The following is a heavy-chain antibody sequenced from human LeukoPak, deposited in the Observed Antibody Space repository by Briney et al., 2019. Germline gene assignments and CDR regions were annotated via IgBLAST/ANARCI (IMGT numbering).Heavy chain of an antibody. V-gene: IGHV3-7*01. D-gene: IGHD4-11*01. J-gene: IGHJ4*02. CDR2: INLHGSVK. Sequence: GGSLRLSCAASGFTLSDYWMNWVRQAPGKGLEWVANINLHGSVKLHVDSVEGRFTISRDNAKNSLFLQMPSLKVEDTAVYYCAAWGLYSYWGQGTLVTVSS. CDR3: AAWGLYSY. CDR1: GFTLSDYW.